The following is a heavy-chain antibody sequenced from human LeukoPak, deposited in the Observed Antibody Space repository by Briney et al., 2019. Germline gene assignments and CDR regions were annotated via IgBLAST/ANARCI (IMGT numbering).Heavy chain of an antibody. D-gene: IGHD1-26*01. CDR1: GLTFTNAW. Sequence: GGSLRLSCATSGLTFTNAWMSWFRQAPGKGLEWVGRIKSKTDGGTSDYAAPVQGRFTISRDDSKNTLYLEMNSLKIEDTAVYYCATDPGEWEPIWGQGTMVTVSS. CDR2: IKSKTDGGTS. CDR3: ATDPGEWEPI. V-gene: IGHV3-15*01. J-gene: IGHJ3*02.